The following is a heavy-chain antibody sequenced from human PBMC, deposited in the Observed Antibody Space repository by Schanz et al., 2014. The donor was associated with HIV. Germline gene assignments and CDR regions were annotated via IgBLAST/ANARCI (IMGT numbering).Heavy chain of an antibody. J-gene: IGHJ6*02. V-gene: IGHV3-33*01. CDR1: GFTFSGYG. D-gene: IGHD2-2*01. Sequence: ESGGGVVQPGRSLRLSCAVSGFTFSGYGMHWVRQAPGKGLEWVAVIWYDGKNRDYADSVKGRFTISRDNSKNTLYLQMNRMRTEDTAVYYCARDGAMAFSLGMDVWGQGTTVTVSS. CDR2: IWYDGKNR. CDR3: ARDGAMAFSLGMDV.